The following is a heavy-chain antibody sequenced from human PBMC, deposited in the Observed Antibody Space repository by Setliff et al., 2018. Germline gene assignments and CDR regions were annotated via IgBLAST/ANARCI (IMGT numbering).Heavy chain of an antibody. CDR2: IWNDGSTK. CDR3: ARNWATAQHYYYGMDV. D-gene: IGHD2-21*02. CDR1: RFTFSNYG. V-gene: IGHV3-33*01. Sequence: PGGSLRLSWVASRFTFSNYGMHWVRQAPGKGLEWVALIWNDGSTKFYGDSVKGRFTISRDNSKNTLYLQMDTLRAEDTAVYYCARNWATAQHYYYGMDVWGQGTTVTVSS. J-gene: IGHJ6*02.